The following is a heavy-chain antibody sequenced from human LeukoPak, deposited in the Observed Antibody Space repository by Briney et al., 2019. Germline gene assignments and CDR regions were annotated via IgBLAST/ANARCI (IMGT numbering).Heavy chain of an antibody. CDR2: ISSSSSYI. D-gene: IGHD1/OR15-1a*01. J-gene: IGHJ4*02. Sequence: PGGSLRLSCVASGLPIGDFAMNWVRQAPGKGLEWLASISSSSSYIYFANSVRGRFTISRDNAKNSLYLQMNSLRAEDTAVYYCAEDSPSRTATTEVPVDYWGQGTLVTVSS. CDR3: AEDSPSRTATTEVPVDY. V-gene: IGHV3-21*01. CDR1: GLPIGDFA.